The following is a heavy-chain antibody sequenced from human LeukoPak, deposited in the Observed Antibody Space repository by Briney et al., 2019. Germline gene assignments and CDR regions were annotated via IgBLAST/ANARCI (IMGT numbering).Heavy chain of an antibody. CDR1: GYTFTSYG. V-gene: IGHV1-18*01. D-gene: IGHD2-2*01. J-gene: IGHJ3*02. CDR3: ASRYCSSSTSCYAEDAFDI. CDR2: INAYNDNT. Sequence: ASVKVSCKASGYTFTSYGFSWVRQAPVQGLEWMGWINAYNDNTNYAQKLQGRVTMTTDTSTSTAYMELRSLRSDDTAVYYCASRYCSSSTSCYAEDAFDIWGQGTMVTVSS.